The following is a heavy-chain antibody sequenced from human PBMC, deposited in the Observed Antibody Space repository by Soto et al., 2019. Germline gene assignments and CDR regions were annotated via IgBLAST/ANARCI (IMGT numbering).Heavy chain of an antibody. CDR2: ISGSGGST. D-gene: IGHD3-3*01. Sequence: PGGSLRLSCAASGFTFSSYAMSWVRQAPGKGLEWVSAISGSGGSTYYADSVKGRFTISRDNSKNTLYLQMNSLRAEDTAVYYCAKDPGYDFWSGYYGTSSSLDYWGQGTLVTVSS. CDR3: AKDPGYDFWSGYYGTSSSLDY. CDR1: GFTFSSYA. J-gene: IGHJ4*02. V-gene: IGHV3-23*01.